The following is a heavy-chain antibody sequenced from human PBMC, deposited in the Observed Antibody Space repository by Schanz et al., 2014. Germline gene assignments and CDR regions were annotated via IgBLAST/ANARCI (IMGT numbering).Heavy chain of an antibody. CDR2: TSYDGSQK. J-gene: IGHJ3*01. D-gene: IGHD3-9*01. CDR3: ARDDKRYFDWLSTFDL. CDR1: GFSFSDYG. Sequence: QVQLVESGGSVVQPGRSLRLSCAGSGFSFSDYGMHWVRQAPGKGLEWVAVTSYDGSQKYYTDSVKGRFTVSRDNSKNTLYLQLNSLRAEDTAVYYCARDDKRYFDWLSTFDLWGQGTMVAVSS. V-gene: IGHV3-30*03.